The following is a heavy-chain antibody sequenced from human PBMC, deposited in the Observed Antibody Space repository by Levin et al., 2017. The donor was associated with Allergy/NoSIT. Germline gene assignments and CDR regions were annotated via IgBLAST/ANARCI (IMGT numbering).Heavy chain of an antibody. D-gene: IGHD1-1*01. CDR2: IYPGDSDT. J-gene: IGHJ6*03. V-gene: IGHV5-51*01. Sequence: GESLKISCQGSGYSFTSYWIGWVRQMPGKGLEWMGIIYPGDSDTRYSTSFQGQVTISADKFISTAYLQWSSLKASDTAIYYCARRGTRDYYYYMDVWGKGTTVTVSS. CDR1: GYSFTSYW. CDR3: ARRGTRDYYYYMDV.